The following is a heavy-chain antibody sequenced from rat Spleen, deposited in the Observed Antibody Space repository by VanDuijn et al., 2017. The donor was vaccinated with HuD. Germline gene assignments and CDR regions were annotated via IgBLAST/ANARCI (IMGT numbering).Heavy chain of an antibody. J-gene: IGHJ2*01. V-gene: IGHV2-30*01. CDR1: GFSLASYN. Sequence: QVQLKESGPGLVQPSQTLSLTCTVSGFSLASYNVHWVRQPTGKGLEWVGIIWTGGTTDYNSALKSRLNISRDTSKSQVFLKMNSLQTEDIAKYYWVREWGHNNSGYFDYWGQGVMVTVSS. CDR3: VREWGHNNSGYFDY. CDR2: IWTGGTT. D-gene: IGHD4-3*01.